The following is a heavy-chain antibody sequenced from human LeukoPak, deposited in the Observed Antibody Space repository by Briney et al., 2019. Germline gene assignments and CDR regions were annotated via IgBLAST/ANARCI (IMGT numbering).Heavy chain of an antibody. CDR2: IIPILGIA. D-gene: IGHD3-9*01. V-gene: IGHV1-69*04. CDR3: ACHSEYDILNGYLNWFDP. CDR1: GGTFSSYA. J-gene: IGHJ5*02. Sequence: ASVKVSCKASGGTFSSYAISWVRQAPGQGLEWMGRIIPILGIANYAQKFQGRVTITADKSTSTAYMELSSLRSEDTAVYYCACHSEYDILNGYLNWFDPWGQGTLVTVSS.